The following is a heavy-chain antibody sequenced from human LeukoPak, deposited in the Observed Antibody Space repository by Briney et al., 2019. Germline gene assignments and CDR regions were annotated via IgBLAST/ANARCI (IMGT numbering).Heavy chain of an antibody. J-gene: IGHJ6*03. CDR1: GGSISSSSYY. CDR3: ARLPPLRTWGYYYMDV. V-gene: IGHV4-39*01. D-gene: IGHD3-16*01. CDR2: IYYSGST. Sequence: SETLSLTCTVSGGSISSSSYYWGWIRQPPGKGLEWIGSIYYSGSTYYNPSLKSRVTISVDTSKNQFSLKLSSVTAADTAVYCCARLPPLRTWGYYYMDVWGKGTTVTISS.